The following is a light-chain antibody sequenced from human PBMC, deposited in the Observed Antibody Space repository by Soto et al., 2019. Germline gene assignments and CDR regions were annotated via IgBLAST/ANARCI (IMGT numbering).Light chain of an antibody. Sequence: QSVLTQPPSASGTPGQRVTISCSGSSSNLGSDYVYWYQHLPGAATKLLIYRNNQRPSGVPVRFSGSRSGTSASLAVSGLRSEDEADDDCAAWDDTLSGWVFGGGTKLTVL. CDR3: AAWDDTLSGWV. CDR2: RNN. V-gene: IGLV1-47*01. CDR1: SSNLGSDY. J-gene: IGLJ3*02.